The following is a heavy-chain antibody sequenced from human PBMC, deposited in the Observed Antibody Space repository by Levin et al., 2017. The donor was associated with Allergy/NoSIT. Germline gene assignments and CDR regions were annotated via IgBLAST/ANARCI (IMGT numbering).Heavy chain of an antibody. CDR3: ARRAPTSVDY. CDR2: IYPGDSDT. CDR1: GYSFTSYW. Sequence: SGGSLRLSCKGSGYSFTSYWIGWVRQMPGKGLEWMGIIYPGDSDTRYSPSFQGQVTISADKSISTAYLQWSSLKASDTAMYYCARRAPTSVDYWGQGTLVTVSS. J-gene: IGHJ4*02. V-gene: IGHV5-51*01. D-gene: IGHD6-6*01.